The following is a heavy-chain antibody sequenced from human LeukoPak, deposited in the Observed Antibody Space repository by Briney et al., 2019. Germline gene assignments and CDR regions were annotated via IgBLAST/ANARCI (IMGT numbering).Heavy chain of an antibody. V-gene: IGHV3-53*01. CDR1: GFTVSXNY. D-gene: IGHD3-22*01. J-gene: IGHJ4*02. CDR3: ARGGSSGPLRY. Sequence: GGXXRLAWAAAGFTVSXNYMSWVRQAPGKGLEWVSVIYSGGSTYYADSVKGRFTISRDNSNNTLYLQMNSLRAEDTAVYYCARGGSSGPLRYWGQGTLVTVSS. CDR2: IYSGGST.